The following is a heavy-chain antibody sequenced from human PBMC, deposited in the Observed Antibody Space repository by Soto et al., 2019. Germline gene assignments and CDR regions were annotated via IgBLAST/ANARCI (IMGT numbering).Heavy chain of an antibody. D-gene: IGHD2-15*01. CDR2: IYYSGST. CDR1: GGSISSYY. CDR3: ARDRGGYIDY. J-gene: IGHJ4*02. V-gene: IGHV4-59*01. Sequence: QVQLQESGPGLVKPSETLSLTCTVSGGSISSYYWSWIRQPPGKGLEWIGYIYYSGSTNYNPSLKRRVTISVDTSKNQCSLTLSSVTAADTAVYYCARDRGGYIDYWGQGTLVTVSS.